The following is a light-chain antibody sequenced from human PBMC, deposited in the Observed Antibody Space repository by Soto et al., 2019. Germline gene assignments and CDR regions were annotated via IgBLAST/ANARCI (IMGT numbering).Light chain of an antibody. CDR3: SSWDASLNGVI. CDR1: DSNIGDNA. J-gene: IGLJ2*01. Sequence: QSVVTQPPSVSAAPRQRVTISCSGSDSNIGDNAVNWYQQLPGKAPKLLIYYDDLVPSGVSDRFSGSKSGTSASLVISGLQSDDEAYYYCSSWDASLNGVIFGGGTKLTVL. V-gene: IGLV1-36*01. CDR2: YDD.